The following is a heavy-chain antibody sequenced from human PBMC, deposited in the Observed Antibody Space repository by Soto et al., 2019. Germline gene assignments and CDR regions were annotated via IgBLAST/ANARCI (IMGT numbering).Heavy chain of an antibody. Sequence: QPGGSLRLSCAASGFTFSNYWTSWVRQAPGKGLEWVANIKPDGSEKYFVDSVKGRFTISRDNAKNSMYLQLNSLRAEDTAAYYCARDKWYSSGPYYYYYYGMDVWGQGTTVTVSS. CDR1: GFTFSNYW. D-gene: IGHD6-19*01. CDR3: ARDKWYSSGPYYYYYYGMDV. V-gene: IGHV3-7*01. CDR2: IKPDGSEK. J-gene: IGHJ6*02.